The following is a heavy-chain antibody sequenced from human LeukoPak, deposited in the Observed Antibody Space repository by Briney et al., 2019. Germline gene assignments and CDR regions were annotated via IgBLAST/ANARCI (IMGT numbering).Heavy chain of an antibody. J-gene: IGHJ6*03. CDR1: GFTFSDYY. CDR3: ARRSGAMIVVVKGIRPDVHMDV. CDR2: ISSSGSTI. D-gene: IGHD3-22*01. Sequence: GGSLRLSCAASGFTFSDYYTSWIRQAPGEGLEWVSYISSSGSTIYYADSVKGRFTISRDNAKNSLYLQMNSLRAEDTAVYYCARRSGAMIVVVKGIRPDVHMDVWGKGTTVTVSS. V-gene: IGHV3-11*04.